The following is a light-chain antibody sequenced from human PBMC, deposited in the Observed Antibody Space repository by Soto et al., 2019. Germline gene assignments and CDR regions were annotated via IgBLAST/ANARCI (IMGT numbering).Light chain of an antibody. CDR1: QSVAGN. J-gene: IGKJ4*01. CDR3: QQYNKWPLT. V-gene: IGKV3-15*01. CDR2: GAF. Sequence: EIVMTQSPATLSVCPGEGATLSCWASQSVAGNLAWYQQKPGQAPRLLIYGAFTRATGIPATFSGSGSGTEFTLTISSLQSEDFAVYYCQQYNKWPLTFGGGTKVEIK.